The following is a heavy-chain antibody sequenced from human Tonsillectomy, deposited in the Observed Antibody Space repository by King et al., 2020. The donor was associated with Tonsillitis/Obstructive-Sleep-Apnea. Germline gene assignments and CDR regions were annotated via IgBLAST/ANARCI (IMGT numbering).Heavy chain of an antibody. CDR3: ARDGPHHDIVVVPAATANWFDP. CDR2: IRSSSSYI. CDR1: GFTFSSYS. V-gene: IGHV3-21*01. D-gene: IGHD2-2*01. Sequence: VQLVESGGGLVKPGGSLRLSCAASGFTFSSYSINWVRQAPGKGLEWVSSIRSSSSYIYYADSVKGRFTISRDNAKNSLYLQMNSLRAEDTAVYYCARDGPHHDIVVVPAATANWFDPWGQGTLVTVSS. J-gene: IGHJ5*02.